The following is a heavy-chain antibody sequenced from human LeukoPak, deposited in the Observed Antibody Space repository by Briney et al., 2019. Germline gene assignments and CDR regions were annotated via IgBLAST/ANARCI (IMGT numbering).Heavy chain of an antibody. CDR1: GGSFSGYY. J-gene: IGHJ4*02. CDR2: INHSGST. CDR3: ARGRIAVARTHFDY. D-gene: IGHD6-19*01. Sequence: PSETLSLTCAVYGGSFSGYYWSWIRQPAGKGLEWIGEINHSGSTNYNPSLKSRVTISVDTSKNQFSLKLSSVTAADTAVYYCARGRIAVARTHFDYWGQGTLVTVSS. V-gene: IGHV4-34*01.